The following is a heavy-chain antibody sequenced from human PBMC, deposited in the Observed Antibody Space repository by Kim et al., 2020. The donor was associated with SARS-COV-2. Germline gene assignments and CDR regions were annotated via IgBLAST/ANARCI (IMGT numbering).Heavy chain of an antibody. J-gene: IGHJ4*02. CDR2: ISGSGGST. D-gene: IGHD3-3*01. CDR3: AKDQAYYDFWSGYDAFDY. V-gene: IGHV3-23*01. CDR1: GFTFSSYA. Sequence: GGSLRLSCAASGFTFSSYAMSWVRQAPGKGLEWVSAISGSGGSTYYADSVKGRFTISRDNSKNTLYLQMNSLRAEDTAVYYCAKDQAYYDFWSGYDAFDYWGQGTLVTVSS.